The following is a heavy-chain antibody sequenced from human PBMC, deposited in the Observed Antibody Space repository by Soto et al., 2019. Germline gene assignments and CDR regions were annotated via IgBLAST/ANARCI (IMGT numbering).Heavy chain of an antibody. CDR1: GYTFTSYY. D-gene: IGHD2-15*01. Sequence: QVQLVQSGAEVKKPGASVKVSCKASGYTFTSYYMQWVRQAPGQGLEWMGILNPRGGGTSYAHKFQGRVTLTRNTSTSTVYMELSSPTLEDTAVYYCVREDNVNYYYDGMDVWGQETTVIFSS. CDR3: VREDNVNYYYDGMDV. J-gene: IGHJ6*02. V-gene: IGHV1-46*01. CDR2: LNPRGGGT.